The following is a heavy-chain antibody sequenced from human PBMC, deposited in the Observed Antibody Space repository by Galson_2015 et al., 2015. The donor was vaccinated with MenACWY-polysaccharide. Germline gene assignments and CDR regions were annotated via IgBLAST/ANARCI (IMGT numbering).Heavy chain of an antibody. CDR1: GYSISSGHY. CDR3: ARVEKYSGSYYILH. Sequence: SETLSLTCAVSGYSISSGHYWGWIRQPPGKGLEWIGSIYHSGSTYYNPSLTSRVTISVDTSKNQFSLKLSSVTAADTAVYYCARVEKYSGSYYILHWGQGTLVTVSS. V-gene: IGHV4-38-2*01. CDR2: IYHSGST. J-gene: IGHJ4*02. D-gene: IGHD1-26*01.